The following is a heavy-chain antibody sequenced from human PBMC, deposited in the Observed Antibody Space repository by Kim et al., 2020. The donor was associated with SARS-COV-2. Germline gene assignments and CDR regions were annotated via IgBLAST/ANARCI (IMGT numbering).Heavy chain of an antibody. D-gene: IGHD2-8*02. Sequence: YYVDAVKGRFTISRDNAKNSLYLQMNSLRAEDTAVYYCARYWLIPFFDYWGQGTLVTVSS. CDR3: ARYWLIPFFDY. J-gene: IGHJ4*02. V-gene: IGHV3-7*03.